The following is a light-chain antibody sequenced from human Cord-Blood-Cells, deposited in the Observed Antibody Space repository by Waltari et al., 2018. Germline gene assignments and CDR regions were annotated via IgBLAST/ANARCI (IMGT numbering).Light chain of an antibody. V-gene: IGLV2-8*01. J-gene: IGLJ1*01. Sequence: QSALTQPPSASGSPGQSVTISCTGTSSDVGGYNYVSWYQQHPGKAPKLMIYEVSKRPSGVPDLFAGSKAGNPASLTVSGLQAEYEAVYYCSSYAGSNNYVFGTGTKVTVL. CDR1: SSDVGGYNY. CDR2: EVS. CDR3: SSYAGSNNYV.